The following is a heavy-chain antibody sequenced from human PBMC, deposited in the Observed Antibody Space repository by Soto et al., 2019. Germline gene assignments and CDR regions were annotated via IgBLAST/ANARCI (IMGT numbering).Heavy chain of an antibody. J-gene: IGHJ4*02. CDR2: ISAYNGNT. Sequence: QVQLVQSGAEVKKPGASVKVSCKASGYTFTSYGISWVRQAPGQGLEWMGWISAYNGNTNYAQKLQGRVTMTTDTTKSTDYMELRSLRSDDTAGYYCASSLLVGYGLEGESDWGQGTLVTVSS. CDR3: ASSLLVGYGLEGESD. D-gene: IGHD5-18*01. V-gene: IGHV1-18*01. CDR1: GYTFTSYG.